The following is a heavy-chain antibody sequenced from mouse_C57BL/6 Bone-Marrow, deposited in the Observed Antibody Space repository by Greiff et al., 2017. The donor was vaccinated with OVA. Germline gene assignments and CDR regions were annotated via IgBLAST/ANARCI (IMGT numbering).Heavy chain of an antibody. J-gene: IGHJ2*01. CDR3: ATDYYGSSSRCDD. CDR1: GYSFTGYY. CDR2: INPSTGGT. D-gene: IGHD1-1*01. V-gene: IGHV1-42*01. Sequence: EVKLMESGPELVKPGASVKISCKASGYSFTGYYMNWVKQSPEKSLEWIGEINPSTGGTTYNQKFKAKATLTVDKSSSTAYMQLKSLTSEDSAVYYCATDYYGSSSRCDDWGQGTTLTVSS.